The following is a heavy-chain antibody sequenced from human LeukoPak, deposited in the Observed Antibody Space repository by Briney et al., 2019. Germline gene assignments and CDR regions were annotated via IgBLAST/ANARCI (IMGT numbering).Heavy chain of an antibody. J-gene: IGHJ6*03. CDR3: ARGTWIQPYYYYYYMDV. D-gene: IGHD5-18*01. Sequence: ASVKVSCKASGYTFTSYGISWVRQAPGQGLEWMGWISAYNGNTNYAQKLQGRVTMTTDTSTSTAYMELRSLRSDDTGVYYCARGTWIQPYYYYYYMDVWGKGTTVTISS. CDR1: GYTFTSYG. V-gene: IGHV1-18*01. CDR2: ISAYNGNT.